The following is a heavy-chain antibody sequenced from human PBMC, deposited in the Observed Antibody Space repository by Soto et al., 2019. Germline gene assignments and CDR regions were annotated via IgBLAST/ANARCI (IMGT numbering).Heavy chain of an antibody. CDR1: GDTFSSYT. CDR2: IISVLGIP. V-gene: IGHV1-69*08. J-gene: IGHJ3*02. CDR3: AREGGTSAFDI. Sequence: QVQLVQSGAEVKKPGSSVKVSCKASGDTFSSYTISWVRQAPGQGLEWMGRIISVLGIPNYAQKFQGRLTITADKSTNTDYMDLTSLTSEDTAVYYCAREGGTSAFDIWGQGTVVTVAS. D-gene: IGHD3-16*01.